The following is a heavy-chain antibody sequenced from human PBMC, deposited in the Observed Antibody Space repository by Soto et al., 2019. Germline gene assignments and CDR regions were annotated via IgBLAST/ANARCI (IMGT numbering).Heavy chain of an antibody. CDR2: IIPIFGTA. CDR1: GGTFSSYA. CDR3: ARLKSSYCGGDCYSRSGSNDY. Sequence: QVQLVQSGVEVKKPGSSVKVSCKASGGTFSSYAISWVRQAPGQGLEWMGGIIPIFGTANYAQKFQGRVTITADESTSTAYMELSSLRSEDTAVYYCARLKSSYCGGDCYSRSGSNDYWGQGTLVTVSS. J-gene: IGHJ4*02. V-gene: IGHV1-69*01. D-gene: IGHD2-21*02.